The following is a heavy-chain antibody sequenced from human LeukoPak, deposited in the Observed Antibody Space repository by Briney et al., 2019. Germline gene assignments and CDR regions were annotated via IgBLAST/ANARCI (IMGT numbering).Heavy chain of an antibody. CDR1: GFTFSNYG. CDR3: AAIESDFDY. CDR2: ISSSSSYI. D-gene: IGHD2/OR15-2a*01. J-gene: IGHJ4*02. Sequence: GGSLRLSCAASGFTFSNYGMNWVRQAPGKGLEWVSPISSSSSYIYYADSVRGRFTISRDNAKNSLFLQLNSLRAEDTAVYYCAAIESDFDYWGQGTLVTVSS. V-gene: IGHV3-21*01.